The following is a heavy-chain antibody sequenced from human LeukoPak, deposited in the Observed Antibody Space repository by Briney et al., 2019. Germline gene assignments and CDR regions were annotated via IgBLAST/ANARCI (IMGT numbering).Heavy chain of an antibody. J-gene: IGHJ5*02. CDR3: ARTKVPNPYNWFDP. CDR2: IYYSGST. Sequence: PSETLSLTCTVSGGSMSSSNYYWGWIRQPPGKGLEWIGSIYYSGSTYYNPSLKSRVTISVDTSKNHFSLTLSSVTAADTAVYYCARTKVPNPYNWFDPWGQGTLVTVSS. CDR1: GGSMSSSNYY. V-gene: IGHV4-39*07.